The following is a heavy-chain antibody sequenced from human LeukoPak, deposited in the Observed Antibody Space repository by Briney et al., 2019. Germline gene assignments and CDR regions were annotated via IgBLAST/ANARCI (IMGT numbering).Heavy chain of an antibody. V-gene: IGHV3-11*04. J-gene: IGHJ4*02. CDR3: ARDRGRSSGWYLEYYFDY. CDR2: ISSSGSTI. D-gene: IGHD6-19*01. CDR1: GFTFSDYY. Sequence: GGSLRLSCAASGFTFSDYYMSWIRQAPGKGLEWVSYISSSGSTIYYADSVKGRFTISRDNAKNSLYLQMNSLRAEDTAVYYCARDRGRSSGWYLEYYFDYWGQGTLVTVSS.